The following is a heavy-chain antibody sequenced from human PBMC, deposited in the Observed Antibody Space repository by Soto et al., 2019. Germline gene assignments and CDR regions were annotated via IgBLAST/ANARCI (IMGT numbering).Heavy chain of an antibody. Sequence: SETLSLTCAVYGGSFSGYYWTWIRQPPGTGLEWIGEINHSGSTNYNPSLKSRVTISVDTSKNQFSLMLSSLTAADTAVYYCAAYRDYDSSGLDYWGRGTLVTVSS. CDR3: AAYRDYDSSGLDY. J-gene: IGHJ4*02. CDR2: INHSGST. CDR1: GGSFSGYY. D-gene: IGHD3-22*01. V-gene: IGHV4-34*01.